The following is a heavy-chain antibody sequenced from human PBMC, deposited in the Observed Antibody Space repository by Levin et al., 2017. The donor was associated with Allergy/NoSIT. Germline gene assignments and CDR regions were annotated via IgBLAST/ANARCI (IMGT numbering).Heavy chain of an antibody. CDR2: IIPIFGTA. CDR3: ARPLEYSYGYADEGYYYYMDV. Sequence: ASVKVSCKASGGTFSSYAISWVRQAPGQGLEWMGGIIPIFGTANYAQKFQGRVTITADESTSTAYMELSSLRSEDTAVYYCARPLEYSYGYADEGYYYYMDVWGKGTTVTVSS. CDR1: GGTFSSYA. J-gene: IGHJ6*03. D-gene: IGHD5-18*01. V-gene: IGHV1-69*13.